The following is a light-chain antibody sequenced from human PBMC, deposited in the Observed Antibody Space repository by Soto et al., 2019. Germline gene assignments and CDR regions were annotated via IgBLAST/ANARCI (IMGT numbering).Light chain of an antibody. J-gene: IGKJ1*01. CDR1: EILYNF. Sequence: DIVVTQSPSTVSLSPGGRSSLSCVSSEILYNFLAWYQHRPGQVPRLLISDAFNRAPGVPARFNGSGSGTDFPLTISSLEPEDFAVYYCQQRSNWPPWTFGQGTKVDIK. CDR3: QQRSNWPPWT. CDR2: DAF. V-gene: IGKV3-11*01.